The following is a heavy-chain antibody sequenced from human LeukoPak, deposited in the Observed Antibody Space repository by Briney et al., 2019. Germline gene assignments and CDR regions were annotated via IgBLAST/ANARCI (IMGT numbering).Heavy chain of an antibody. CDR1: GGSISSYY. Sequence: SETLSLTCTVSGGSISSYYWSWIRQPPGKGLEWIGYIYYSGSTNYNPSLKSRVTISVDTSKNQLSLRLSSVTAAGTAVYYCARDKVAGMFDYWGQGTLVTVSS. V-gene: IGHV4-59*01. J-gene: IGHJ4*02. CDR3: ARDKVAGMFDY. CDR2: IYYSGST. D-gene: IGHD6-19*01.